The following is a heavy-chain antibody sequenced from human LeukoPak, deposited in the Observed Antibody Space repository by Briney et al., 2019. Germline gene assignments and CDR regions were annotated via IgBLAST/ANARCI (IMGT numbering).Heavy chain of an antibody. CDR3: ARVITYYYGTDV. V-gene: IGHV3-48*03. J-gene: IGHJ6*02. Sequence: GVSLRLSCAASGFTFSSYEMNWVRQAPGEGLEWVSYISSSGSTIYYADSVKGRFTISRDNAKNSLYLQMKSLRAEDTAVYYCARVITYYYGTDVWGQGTTVTVSS. D-gene: IGHD3-10*01. CDR1: GFTFSSYE. CDR2: ISSSGSTI.